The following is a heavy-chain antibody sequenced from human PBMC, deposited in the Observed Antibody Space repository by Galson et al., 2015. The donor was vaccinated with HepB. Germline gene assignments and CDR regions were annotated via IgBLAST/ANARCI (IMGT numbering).Heavy chain of an antibody. CDR3: ASGDNDSSGFRRAYDFDY. CDR2: IFYSGGT. J-gene: IGHJ4*02. V-gene: IGHV4-39*01. Sequence: ETLSLTCTVSGDSLSSSDYYWGWIRQPPGKGLEWIGNIFYSGGTYYNPSLKSRVTISVDTSKNQFSLKLSSVTAADTAVYYCASGDNDSSGFRRAYDFDYWGQGTLVTVSS. CDR1: GDSLSSSDYY. D-gene: IGHD3-22*01.